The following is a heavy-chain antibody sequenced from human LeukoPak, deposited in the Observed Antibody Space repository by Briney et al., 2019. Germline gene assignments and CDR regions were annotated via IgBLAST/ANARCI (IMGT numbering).Heavy chain of an antibody. CDR1: GFTFSSYG. D-gene: IGHD4-17*01. CDR2: INHSGNS. J-gene: IGHJ1*01. Sequence: LILSCAASGFTFSSYGMHWIRQPPGKGLEWIGEINHSGNSNYNPSLKSRVTISVDTSKNQFSLKLSSVTAADTAVYYCARGEDGDYYFQHWGQGTLVTVSS. CDR3: ARGEDGDYYFQH. V-gene: IGHV4-34*01.